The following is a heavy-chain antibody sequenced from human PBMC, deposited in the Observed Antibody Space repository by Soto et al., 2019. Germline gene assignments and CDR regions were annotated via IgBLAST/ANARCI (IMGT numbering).Heavy chain of an antibody. CDR2: ISWNSGSI. V-gene: IGHV3-9*01. Sequence: GGSLRLSCAASGFTFDDYAMHWVRQAPGKGLEWVSGISWNSGSIGYADSVKGRFTISRDNAKNSLYLQMNSLRAEDTALYYCAKDIMVRGVIFRYFDYWGQGTLVTVSS. CDR3: AKDIMVRGVIFRYFDY. J-gene: IGHJ4*02. D-gene: IGHD3-10*01. CDR1: GFTFDDYA.